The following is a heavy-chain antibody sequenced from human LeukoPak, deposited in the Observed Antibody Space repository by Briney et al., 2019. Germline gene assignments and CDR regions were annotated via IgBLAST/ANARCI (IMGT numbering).Heavy chain of an antibody. J-gene: IGHJ4*02. V-gene: IGHV4-4*07. Sequence: SETLSLTCTLSGGSTSHYYWSWIRQPVGKGMEWIGRMYTSGRTNYNPSLKSRVTMSIDTPKDQFSLKLSSVTAADTAVYYCAREYSSGWSTTPFDYWGQGTLVTVSS. CDR2: MYTSGRT. CDR1: GGSTSHYY. D-gene: IGHD6-19*01. CDR3: AREYSSGWSTTPFDY.